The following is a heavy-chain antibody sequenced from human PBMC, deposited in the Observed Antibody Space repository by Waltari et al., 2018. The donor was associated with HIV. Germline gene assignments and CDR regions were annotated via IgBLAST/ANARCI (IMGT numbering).Heavy chain of an antibody. D-gene: IGHD2-2*01. CDR2: IHHSGST. CDR1: GGSISSSNW. Sequence: QVQLQESGPGLVKPSGTLSLTCAVSGGSISSSNWWSWVRQPPGKGLEWIGEIHHSGSTNYNPSLKSRVTISVDKSKNQFSLKLSSVTAADTAVYYCARDRTHLSTSHSTKDAFDIWGQGTMVTVSS. J-gene: IGHJ3*02. V-gene: IGHV4-4*02. CDR3: ARDRTHLSTSHSTKDAFDI.